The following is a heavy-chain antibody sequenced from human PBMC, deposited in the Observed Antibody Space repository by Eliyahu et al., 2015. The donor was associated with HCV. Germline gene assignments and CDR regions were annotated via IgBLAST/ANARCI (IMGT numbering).Heavy chain of an antibody. D-gene: IGHD5-24*01. CDR1: GASLNXXY. Sequence: QVQLQESGPGQVKPSXTLSLXCSVSGASLNXXYWXWIRXSAGKGLEWXGRVFSSGITDYNPXLKSRVTMSVDTSKNQFSLRLTSVSAADTALYYCARGSQMVDYWGHGILVTVSS. J-gene: IGHJ4*01. V-gene: IGHV4-4*07. CDR3: ARGSQMVDY. CDR2: VFSSGIT.